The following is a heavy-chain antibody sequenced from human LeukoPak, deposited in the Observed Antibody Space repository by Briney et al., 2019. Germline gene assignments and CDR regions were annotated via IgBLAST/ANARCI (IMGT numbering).Heavy chain of an antibody. CDR2: VYYSGST. Sequence: PSETLSLTCSVSGDSISTYYWSWIRQPPGKALEWIGYVYYSGSTDYNPSLKSRVTISVDTSKKQFSLNLNSVTAADTAVYYCSASKQLSLRGLFDYWGQGILVTVSS. CDR3: SASKQLSLRGLFDY. D-gene: IGHD5-24*01. V-gene: IGHV4-59*01. CDR1: GDSISTYY. J-gene: IGHJ4*02.